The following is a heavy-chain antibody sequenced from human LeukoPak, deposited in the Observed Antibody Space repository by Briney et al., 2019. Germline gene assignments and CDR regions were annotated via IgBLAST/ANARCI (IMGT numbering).Heavy chain of an antibody. D-gene: IGHD6-19*01. CDR3: AREEQWLVHDY. Sequence: ASVKVSCKASGYTFTSYYMHWVRQAPGQGLEWMGIINPSGGSTSYAQKFQGRVTMTRDTSTSTVYMGLSSLRSEDTAVYYCAREEQWLVHDYWGQGTLVTVSS. J-gene: IGHJ4*02. V-gene: IGHV1-46*01. CDR2: INPSGGST. CDR1: GYTFTSYY.